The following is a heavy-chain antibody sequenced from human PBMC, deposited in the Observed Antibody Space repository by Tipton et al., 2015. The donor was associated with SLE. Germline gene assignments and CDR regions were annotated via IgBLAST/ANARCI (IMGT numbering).Heavy chain of an antibody. CDR3: ARVRDSSGHVDY. CDR2: IYYSGST. Sequence: TLSLTCTVSGGSISSGGYYWSWIRQHPGKGLEWIGYIYYSGSTYYNPSLKSRVTISVDTSKNQFSLKLSSVTAADTAVYYCARVRDSSGHVDYWGQGTLVTVSS. J-gene: IGHJ4*02. CDR1: GGSISSGGYY. V-gene: IGHV4-31*03. D-gene: IGHD3-22*01.